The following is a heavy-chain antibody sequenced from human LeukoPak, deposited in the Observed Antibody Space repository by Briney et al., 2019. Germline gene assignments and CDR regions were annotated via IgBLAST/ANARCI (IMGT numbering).Heavy chain of an antibody. J-gene: IGHJ6*02. V-gene: IGHV3-7*03. CDR3: ARNNGMDA. CDR1: GFALSSHW. Sequence: GGSLRLSCAASGFALSSHWMTWVRQVPGRGPEWVANVNRDGSETYYLDSVKGRFTISKDNAKNSLYLQMNSLRAEDTALYHCARNNGMDAWGQGTTVIVSS. CDR2: VNRDGSET.